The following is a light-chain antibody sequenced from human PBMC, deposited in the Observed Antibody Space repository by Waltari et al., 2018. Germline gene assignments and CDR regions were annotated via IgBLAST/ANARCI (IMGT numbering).Light chain of an antibody. Sequence: DIVMTQTPLSSPVTLGQPASISCRSSQSLVHSDGNTYLSWLQQRPGQPPNLLLYWASTRESGVPDRFSGSGSGTDFTLTISSLQAEDVAVYYCQQYYITPLSFGGGTKVEIK. CDR1: QSLVHSDGNTY. CDR2: WAS. J-gene: IGKJ4*01. V-gene: IGKV2-24*01. CDR3: QQYYITPLS.